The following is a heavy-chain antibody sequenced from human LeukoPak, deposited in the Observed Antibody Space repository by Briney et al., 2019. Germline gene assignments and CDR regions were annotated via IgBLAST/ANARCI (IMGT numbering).Heavy chain of an antibody. CDR2: VYYSGST. CDR1: GGSISSSSYY. V-gene: IGHV4-39*07. Sequence: SETLSLTCTVSGGSISSSSYYWGWIRQPPGKGLEWIGSVYYSGSTYYNPSLKSRVTISVDTSKNQFSLKLSSVTAADTAVYYCAREGGHDYGDYERVFDYWGQGTLVTVSS. J-gene: IGHJ4*02. D-gene: IGHD4-17*01. CDR3: AREGGHDYGDYERVFDY.